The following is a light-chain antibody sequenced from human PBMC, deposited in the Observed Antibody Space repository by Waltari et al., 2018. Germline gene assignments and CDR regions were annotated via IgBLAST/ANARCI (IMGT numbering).Light chain of an antibody. CDR2: GTS. CDR3: QHDYNFPET. V-gene: IGKV1-5*03. CDR1: QTISNL. J-gene: IGKJ1*01. Sequence: DIQMTQSPSTLSASVGDRVTITCRASQTISNLLAWYQQKPGKVPKLLIYGTSSLHSGVPSRFSGSGSGTDVTLTISSLQPDDFVTYYCQHDYNFPETFGQGTKVEVK.